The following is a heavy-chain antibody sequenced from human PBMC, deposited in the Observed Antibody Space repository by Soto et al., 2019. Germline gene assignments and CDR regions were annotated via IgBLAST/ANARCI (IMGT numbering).Heavy chain of an antibody. CDR2: ISVYNGNT. V-gene: IGHV1-18*01. CDR1: GYTFTSYG. D-gene: IGHD4-17*01. Sequence: QVQLVQSGAEVKKPGASVKVSCKASGYTFTSYGISWVRQAPGQGLEWMGWISVYNGNTNYAEKFPGRVTMTTDTSTSTAYMELRSLRSDDTAVYYCARERNYGDYYYGMDVWGQGTTVTVSS. CDR3: ARERNYGDYYYGMDV. J-gene: IGHJ6*02.